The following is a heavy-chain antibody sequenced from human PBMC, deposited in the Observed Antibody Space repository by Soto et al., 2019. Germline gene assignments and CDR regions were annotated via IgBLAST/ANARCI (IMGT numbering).Heavy chain of an antibody. Sequence: PSETLSLTCAVSGGSISSGGYSWIWIRQPPGKGLEWIGYIYHSGSTYYNPSLKSRVTISVDRSKNQFSLKLSSVTAADTAVYYCARACKKWLRSWWFDPWGQGTLVTVSS. V-gene: IGHV4-30-2*01. CDR3: ARACKKWLRSWWFDP. J-gene: IGHJ5*02. D-gene: IGHD5-12*01. CDR1: GGSISSGGYS. CDR2: IYHSGST.